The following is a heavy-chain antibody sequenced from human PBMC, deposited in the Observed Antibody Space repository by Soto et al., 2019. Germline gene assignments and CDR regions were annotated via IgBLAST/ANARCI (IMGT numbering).Heavy chain of an antibody. V-gene: IGHV3-30-3*01. J-gene: IGHJ4*02. CDR2: ISYDGSNK. Sequence: GGSLRLSCAASGFTFSSYAMHWVRQAPGKGLEWVAVISYDGSNKYYADSVKGRFTISRDNSKNTLYLQMNSLRAEDTAVYYCAKDGTVVITTFDYWGQGTLVTVSS. CDR3: AKDGTVVITTFDY. CDR1: GFTFSSYA. D-gene: IGHD3-22*01.